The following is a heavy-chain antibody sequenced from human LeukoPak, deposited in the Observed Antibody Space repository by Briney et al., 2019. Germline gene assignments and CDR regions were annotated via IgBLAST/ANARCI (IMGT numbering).Heavy chain of an antibody. Sequence: GGSLRLSCAASGSTFSSYSMNWVRQAPGKGLEWVSSISSSSSYIYYADSVKGRFTISRDNAKNSLYLQMNSLRAEDTAVYYCASGSSSWYTPIHWGQGTLVTVSS. J-gene: IGHJ4*02. CDR1: GSTFSSYS. V-gene: IGHV3-21*01. CDR3: ASGSSSWYTPIH. CDR2: ISSSSSYI. D-gene: IGHD6-13*01.